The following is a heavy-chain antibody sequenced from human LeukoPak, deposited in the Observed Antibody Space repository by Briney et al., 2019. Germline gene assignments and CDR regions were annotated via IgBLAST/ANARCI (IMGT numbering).Heavy chain of an antibody. CDR1: GFTFSSYS. J-gene: IGHJ4*02. Sequence: PGGSLSLSCAASGFTFSSYSMNWVRQAPGKGLEWFSSISSSSIYIYYAESVKGRFTISRDNAKKSLYLQMNSLRAEDTAVYYCARATTYDILTGFSDYWGQGTLVTVSS. D-gene: IGHD3-9*01. CDR3: ARATTYDILTGFSDY. V-gene: IGHV3-21*01. CDR2: ISSSSIYI.